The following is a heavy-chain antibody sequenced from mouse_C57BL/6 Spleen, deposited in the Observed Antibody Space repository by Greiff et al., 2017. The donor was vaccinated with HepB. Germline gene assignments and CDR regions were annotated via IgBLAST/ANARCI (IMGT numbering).Heavy chain of an antibody. CDR2: IRLKSDNYAT. CDR1: GFTFSNYW. Sequence: EVQGVESGGGLVQPGGSMKLSCVASGFTFSNYWMNWVRQSPEKGLEWVAQIRLKSDNYATHYAESVKGRFTISRDDSKSSVYLQMNNLRAEDTGIYYFTVLEYDGYPYFDYWGQGTTLTVSS. CDR3: TVLEYDGYPYFDY. V-gene: IGHV6-3*01. D-gene: IGHD2-3*01. J-gene: IGHJ2*01.